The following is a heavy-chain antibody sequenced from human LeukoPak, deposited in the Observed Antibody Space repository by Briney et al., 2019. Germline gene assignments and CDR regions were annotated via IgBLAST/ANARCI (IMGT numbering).Heavy chain of an antibody. D-gene: IGHD3-9*01. Sequence: GSLRLSCAASGFTFSSYAMSWIRQPPGKGLEWIGHIHYSGKTDYNPSLKSRVTISLDTSKNQFSLKVSSVTAADTAIYYCARDRRDISIVPTTMGWIDPWGQGTLVTVSS. J-gene: IGHJ5*02. V-gene: IGHV4-59*01. CDR1: GFTFSSYA. CDR3: ARDRRDISIVPTTMGWIDP. CDR2: IHYSGKT.